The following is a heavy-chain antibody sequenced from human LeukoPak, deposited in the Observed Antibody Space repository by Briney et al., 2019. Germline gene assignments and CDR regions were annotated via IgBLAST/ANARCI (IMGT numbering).Heavy chain of an antibody. CDR1: GGSFSRYY. Sequence: SETLSLTCAVSGGSFSRYYWSWIRQSPGKGLERIAEIDHRGDTNYNPSVKSRVTISVDTSKNQFSLRVRSLSAADTAVYYCARGATISETGYFDFWGQGTLVTVSS. CDR2: IDHRGDT. D-gene: IGHD5-24*01. V-gene: IGHV4-34*01. J-gene: IGHJ4*03. CDR3: ARGATISETGYFDF.